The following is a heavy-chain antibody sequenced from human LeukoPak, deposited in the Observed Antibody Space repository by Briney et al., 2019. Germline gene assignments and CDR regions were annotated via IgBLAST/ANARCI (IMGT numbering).Heavy chain of an antibody. CDR1: GYSISSGYY. D-gene: IGHD6-13*01. CDR2: IYHSGST. Sequence: SETLSLTCTVSGYSISSGYYWGWIRQPPGKGLEWIGSIYHSGSTHYNPSLKSRVTISVDTSKNQFSLKLSSVTAADTAVYYCARKSSWYFDYWGQGTLVTVSS. J-gene: IGHJ4*02. V-gene: IGHV4-38-2*02. CDR3: ARKSSWYFDY.